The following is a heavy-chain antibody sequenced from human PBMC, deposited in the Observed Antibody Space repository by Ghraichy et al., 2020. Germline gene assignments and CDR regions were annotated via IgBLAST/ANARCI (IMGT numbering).Heavy chain of an antibody. D-gene: IGHD3-3*01. J-gene: IGHJ1*01. CDR3: AKKTLTLRFLEWLLYGYFQH. CDR1: GFTFSSYA. CDR2: ISGSGGST. V-gene: IGHV3-23*01. Sequence: GGSLRLSCAASGFTFSSYAMSWVRQAPGKGLEWVSAISGSGGSTYYADSVKGRFTISRDNSKNTLYLQMNSLRAEDTAVYYCAKKTLTLRFLEWLLYGYFQHWGQGTLVTVSS.